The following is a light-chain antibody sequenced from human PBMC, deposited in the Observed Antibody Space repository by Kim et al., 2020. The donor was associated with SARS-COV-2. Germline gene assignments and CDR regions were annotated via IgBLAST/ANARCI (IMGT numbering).Light chain of an antibody. CDR1: QGINSY. Sequence: ASVGDRVTITCRASQGINSYLAWYQQKSGEAPKLLIYAASTLQSGVPSRFSGSGSGTEFTLTINSLQPEDFATYYCHQLNIYPLTFGGGTKVDIK. V-gene: IGKV1-9*01. CDR2: AAS. CDR3: HQLNIYPLT. J-gene: IGKJ4*01.